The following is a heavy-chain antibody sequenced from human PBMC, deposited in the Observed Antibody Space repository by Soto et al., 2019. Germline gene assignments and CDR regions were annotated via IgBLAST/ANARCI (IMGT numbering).Heavy chain of an antibody. D-gene: IGHD2-2*01. J-gene: IGHJ5*02. CDR3: ARVTLGDCSSTSCSGWFDP. Sequence: QVQLVQSGAEVKKPGASVKVSCKASGYTFTSYGISWVRQAPGQGLEWMGWISAYNGNTNYAQKLQGRVTMTTDTSTSTAYMELRSLRSDDTAVYYCARVTLGDCSSTSCSGWFDPWGQGTLVTVSS. CDR1: GYTFTSYG. CDR2: ISAYNGNT. V-gene: IGHV1-18*01.